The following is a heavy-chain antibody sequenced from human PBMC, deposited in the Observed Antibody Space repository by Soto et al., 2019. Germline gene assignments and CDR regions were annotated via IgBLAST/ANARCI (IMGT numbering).Heavy chain of an antibody. CDR1: GVTLSNYA. J-gene: IGHJ4*02. Sequence: SSVKVSCKASGVTLSNYAISWVRQAPGQGLEWMGGIMATFGPANSAQKFQGRVRIIADKSTDTAYLELSSLRSEDTAVYYCARGGFSSSWRFDYWGQGTLVTVSS. CDR3: ARGGFSSSWRFDY. CDR2: IMATFGPA. V-gene: IGHV1-69*06. D-gene: IGHD6-13*01.